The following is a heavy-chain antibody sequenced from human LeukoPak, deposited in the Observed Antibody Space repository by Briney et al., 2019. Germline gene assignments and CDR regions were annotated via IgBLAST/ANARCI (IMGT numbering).Heavy chain of an antibody. J-gene: IGHJ5*02. V-gene: IGHV1-2*02. CDR1: GYTFTGYY. Sequence: ASVKVSCKASGYTFTGYYMHWVRQAPGQGLEWMGWINPNSGGTNYAQKFQGRVTMTRDTSISTAYMELSRLRSDDTAVYYCARDSVVVVAATGVSNWFDPWGQGTLVTVSS. CDR2: INPNSGGT. D-gene: IGHD2-15*01. CDR3: ARDSVVVVAATGVSNWFDP.